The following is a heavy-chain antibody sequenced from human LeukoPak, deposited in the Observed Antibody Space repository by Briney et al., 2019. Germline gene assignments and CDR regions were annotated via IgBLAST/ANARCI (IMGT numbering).Heavy chain of an antibody. V-gene: IGHV1-2*02. CDR3: ARDPSRVSYNYGLDY. Sequence: ASVKVSCKASGGTFSSYAISWVRQAPGQGLEWMGWINPNNGGTNYAQKFQGRVTMTRDTSISTTYMELSSLRSDDTAVYYCARDPSRVSYNYGLDYWGQGTLVTVSS. CDR1: GGTFSSYA. J-gene: IGHJ4*02. CDR2: INPNNGGT. D-gene: IGHD5-18*01.